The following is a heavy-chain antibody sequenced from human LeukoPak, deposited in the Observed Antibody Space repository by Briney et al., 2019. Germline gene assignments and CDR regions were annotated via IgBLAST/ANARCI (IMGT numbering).Heavy chain of an antibody. CDR1: NTSNYY. CDR3: ARDRRYYVSGSYSDYFYMDV. Sequence: NTSNYYWGWVRQAPGKGLEWVANIRQDGSEKYYVDSVKGRFTISRDNAKNSLYLQMNSLRAEDTAVYYCARDRRYYVSGSYSDYFYMDVWGKGTTVTFS. CDR2: IRQDGSEK. J-gene: IGHJ6*03. V-gene: IGHV3-7*01. D-gene: IGHD3-10*01.